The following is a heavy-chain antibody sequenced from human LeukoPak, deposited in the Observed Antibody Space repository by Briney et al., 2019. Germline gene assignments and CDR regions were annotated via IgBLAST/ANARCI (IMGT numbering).Heavy chain of an antibody. V-gene: IGHV3-23*01. D-gene: IGHD4-17*01. J-gene: IGHJ4*02. Sequence: GGSLRLSCAASGFTFSSYGMHWVRQAPGKGLEWVSAISGSGGTTHYADSVKGRFTISRDNSKNTLYLQMNSLRAEDTAVYYCAKGSYGDYHFDYWGQGTLVTVSS. CDR3: AKGSYGDYHFDY. CDR1: GFTFSSYG. CDR2: ISGSGGTT.